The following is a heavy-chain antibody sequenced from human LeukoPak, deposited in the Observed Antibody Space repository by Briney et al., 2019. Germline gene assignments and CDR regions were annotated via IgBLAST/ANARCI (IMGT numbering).Heavy chain of an antibody. CDR1: GDSVSSNSAA. CDR2: TYYRSKWYN. D-gene: IGHD5-12*01. V-gene: IGHV6-1*01. J-gene: IGHJ4*02. Sequence: SQTLSLTCAISGDSVSSNSAAWNWIRQSPSRGLEWLGSTYYRSKWYNDYAVSVKSRITINPDTSKNQFSLQLNSVTPEDTAVYYCAKTPYSGYDSGAFASPFDYWGQGTLVTASS. CDR3: AKTPYSGYDSGAFASPFDY.